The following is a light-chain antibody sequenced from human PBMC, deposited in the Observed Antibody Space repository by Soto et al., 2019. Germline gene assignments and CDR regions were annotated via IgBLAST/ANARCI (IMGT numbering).Light chain of an antibody. V-gene: IGKV4-1*01. CDR3: KKYYSPWT. Sequence: DLVMTQSPDSLAVSLGERATINCTSRQSGLYSSNNNNYLAWYQQKSGQPPKLLIYWASTRESGVPDRFSGSGSGTDFTLTISSLQAEDVAVYYWKKYYSPWTFGQGTKVEIK. CDR2: WAS. J-gene: IGKJ1*01. CDR1: QSGLYSSNNNNY.